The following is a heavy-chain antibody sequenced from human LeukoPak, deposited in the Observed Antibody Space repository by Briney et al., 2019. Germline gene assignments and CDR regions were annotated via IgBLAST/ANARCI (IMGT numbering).Heavy chain of an antibody. J-gene: IGHJ4*02. CDR3: ARAVGAIIGATRYYFDY. D-gene: IGHD1-26*01. V-gene: IGHV3-7*01. CDR2: IKQDGSEK. CDR1: GFTFSSYS. Sequence: GGSLRLSCAASGFTFSSYSMNWVRQAPGKGLEWVANIKQDGSEKYYVDSVKGRFTISRDNAKNSLYLQMNSLRAEDTAVYYCARAVGAIIGATRYYFDYWGQGTLVTVSS.